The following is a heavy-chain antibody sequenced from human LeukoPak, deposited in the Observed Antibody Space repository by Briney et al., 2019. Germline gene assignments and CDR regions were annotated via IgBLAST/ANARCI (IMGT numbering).Heavy chain of an antibody. V-gene: IGHV3-48*03. CDR2: ISSSGNTI. CDR3: ARGFGPTY. Sequence: PGGSLRLSCAASGFTFPNYEMRWVRQAPGKGLEWVSYISSSGNTIYYADSVKGRFTTSRDNAKNSLYLQMNSLRAEDTAVYYCARGFGPTYWGQGTLVTVSS. CDR1: GFTFPNYE. J-gene: IGHJ4*02. D-gene: IGHD3-16*01.